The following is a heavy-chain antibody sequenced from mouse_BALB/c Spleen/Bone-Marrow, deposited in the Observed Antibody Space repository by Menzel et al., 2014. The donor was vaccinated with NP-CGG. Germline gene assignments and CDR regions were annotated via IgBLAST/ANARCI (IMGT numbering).Heavy chain of an antibody. CDR1: GFNIKDTY. Sequence: EVKLVESGAELVKPGASVKLSCTASGFNIKDTYMHWVKQRPEQGLEWIGRIDPANGNTKYDPKFQGKATITADTSSNTAYLRLSSLTSEAPAVYSCARLIAAYWGKGLWSLSLQ. J-gene: IGHJ3*01. D-gene: IGHD2-4*01. CDR2: IDPANGNT. CDR3: ARLIAAY. V-gene: IGHV14-3*02.